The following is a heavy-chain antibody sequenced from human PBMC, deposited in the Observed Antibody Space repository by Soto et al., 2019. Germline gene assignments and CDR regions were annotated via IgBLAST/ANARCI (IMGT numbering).Heavy chain of an antibody. Sequence: GGSLRLSCAASGFTFISYSMNWVRQAPGKGLEWVSSISSSSSYIYYADSVKGRFTISRDNAKNSLYLQMNSLRAEDTAVYYCAREGLVVPAHWGQGTLVTVSS. J-gene: IGHJ4*02. CDR2: ISSSSSYI. D-gene: IGHD2-2*01. V-gene: IGHV3-21*01. CDR1: GFTFISYS. CDR3: AREGLVVPAH.